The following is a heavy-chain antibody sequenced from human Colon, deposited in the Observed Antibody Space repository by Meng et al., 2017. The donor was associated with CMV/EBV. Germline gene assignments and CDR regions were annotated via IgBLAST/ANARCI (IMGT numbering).Heavy chain of an antibody. Sequence: GGSLRLSCAASGSSFRTYWTNWVRQAPGKGLEWVANIKQDGSDENYVDSVKGRFTVSRDNAKNSVYLQMDSLRAEDTAVYYCARGGCISRSCYRDYYYYGMDVWGQGTTVTVSS. J-gene: IGHJ6*02. CDR2: IKQDGSDE. CDR3: ARGGCISRSCYRDYYYYGMDV. V-gene: IGHV3-7*01. CDR1: GSSFRTYW. D-gene: IGHD2-2*01.